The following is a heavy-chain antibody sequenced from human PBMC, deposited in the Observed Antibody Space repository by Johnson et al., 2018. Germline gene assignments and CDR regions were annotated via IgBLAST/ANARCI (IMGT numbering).Heavy chain of an antibody. CDR1: GFTVSSNY. Sequence: VQLVESGGGLVQPGGSLRLSCAASGFTVSSNYMSWVRQAPGKGLEWGSAISGSGGSTYYADSVKGRFTISRGNSKNTLYLQMNGLRAEDTPAYYCARSLGLDSSGYYYGSFQHWGQGTLVTVSS. CDR3: ARSLGLDSSGYYYGSFQH. D-gene: IGHD3-22*01. CDR2: ISGSGGST. J-gene: IGHJ1*01. V-gene: IGHV3-23*04.